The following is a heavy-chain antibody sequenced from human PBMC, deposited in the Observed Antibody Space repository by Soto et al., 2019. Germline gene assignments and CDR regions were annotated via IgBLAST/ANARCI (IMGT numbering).Heavy chain of an antibody. CDR1: GGSFSGYY. V-gene: IGHV4-34*01. CDR2: INHSGST. J-gene: IGHJ3*02. CDR3: ARGPRVVMVPNDAFDI. D-gene: IGHD3-22*01. Sequence: SETLSLTCAVYGGSFSGYYWSWIRQPPGKGLEWIGEINHSGSTNYNPSLKSRVTISVDTSKTQFSLKLSSVTAADTAVYYCARGPRVVMVPNDAFDIWGQGTMVTVSS.